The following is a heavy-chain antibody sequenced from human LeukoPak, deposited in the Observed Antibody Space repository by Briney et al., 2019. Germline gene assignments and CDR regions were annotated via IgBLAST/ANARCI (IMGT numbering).Heavy chain of an antibody. D-gene: IGHD6-19*01. V-gene: IGHV3-21*01. Sequence: PGGSLRLSCAASGFTFSSYSMNWVRQAPGKGLEWVSSISSSSSYIYYADSVKGRFTISRDNAKNSLYLQMNSLRAEDTAVYYCARSRRSSGWYGAENWYFDLWGRGTLVTVSS. CDR2: ISSSSSYI. J-gene: IGHJ2*01. CDR1: GFTFSSYS. CDR3: ARSRRSSGWYGAENWYFDL.